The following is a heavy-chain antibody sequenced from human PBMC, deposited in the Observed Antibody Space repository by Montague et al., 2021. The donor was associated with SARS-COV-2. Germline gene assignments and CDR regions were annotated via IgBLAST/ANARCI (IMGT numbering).Heavy chain of an antibody. J-gene: IGHJ6*02. V-gene: IGHV4-61*02. CDR2: IYTRGST. CDR3: ERDLGAYTGMDV. D-gene: IGHD3-10*01. Sequence: TLSLTCSVSGGSISSGTYHWSWIRQPAGKGLEWIGRIYTRGSTNYNPSIKSRITISVDTSKNQFSLKLTSVTAADTAVYYCERDLGAYTGMDVWGQGTTVTVSS. CDR1: GGSISSGTYH.